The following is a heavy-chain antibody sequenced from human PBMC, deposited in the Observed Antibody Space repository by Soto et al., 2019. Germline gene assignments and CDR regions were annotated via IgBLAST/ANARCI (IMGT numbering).Heavy chain of an antibody. J-gene: IGHJ6*04. CDR3: AKGVEQQLDYYSIGMDV. Sequence: GGSLRLSCAASGFTFSSYAMSWVRQAPGKGLEWVSTISGDGGCTYYADSVKGRFTISRDNSKNTLYLQMNSLRAEDTAVYYCAKGVEQQLDYYSIGMDVWGKGTTVTVSS. V-gene: IGHV3-23*01. CDR2: ISGDGGCT. CDR1: GFTFSSYA. D-gene: IGHD6-13*01.